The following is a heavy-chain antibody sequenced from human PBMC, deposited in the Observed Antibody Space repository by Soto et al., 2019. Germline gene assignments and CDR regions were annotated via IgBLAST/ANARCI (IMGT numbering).Heavy chain of an antibody. CDR2: IRKDGSQR. J-gene: IGHJ3*02. D-gene: IGHD6-25*01. CDR3: ARDVSPGSSGLYFDAFDI. V-gene: IGHV3-7*05. Sequence: ESGGGLVQPGGSLTLSCAASDFAFSSYWMTWVRQAPGKGLEWVANIRKDGSQRSYLDSVRGRFTISRDNSKNSLYLQMNSLRAEDTALYFCARDVSPGSSGLYFDAFDIWGQGTMVTVSS. CDR1: DFAFSSYW.